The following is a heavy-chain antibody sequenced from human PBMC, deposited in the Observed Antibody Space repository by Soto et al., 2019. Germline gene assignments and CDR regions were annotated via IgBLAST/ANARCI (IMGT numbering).Heavy chain of an antibody. D-gene: IGHD2-2*01. CDR1: GGSISSSSYY. Sequence: PSETLSLTCTVSGGSISSSSYYWGWIRQPPGKGLEWIGSIYYSGSTYYNPSLKSRVTISVDTSKNQFSLKLSSVTAADTAVYYCATTPHPVVPQNYGMDVWGQGTTVTVSS. CDR2: IYYSGST. J-gene: IGHJ6*02. V-gene: IGHV4-39*01. CDR3: ATTPHPVVPQNYGMDV.